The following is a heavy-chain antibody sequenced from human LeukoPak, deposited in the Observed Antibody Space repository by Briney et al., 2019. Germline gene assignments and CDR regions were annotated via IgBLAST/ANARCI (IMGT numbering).Heavy chain of an antibody. J-gene: IGHJ4*02. CDR3: VNTGSIVVVPAAMSFDY. CDR2: ISSNGGST. CDR1: GFTFSSYA. V-gene: IGHV3-64D*06. D-gene: IGHD2-2*01. Sequence: GGSLRLPYSASGFTFSSYAMHWVRQAPGKGLEYVSAISSNGGSTYYADSVKGRFTISRDKSKNTLYLQMSSLRAEDTAVYYCVNTGSIVVVPAAMSFDYWGQGPLLTVSS.